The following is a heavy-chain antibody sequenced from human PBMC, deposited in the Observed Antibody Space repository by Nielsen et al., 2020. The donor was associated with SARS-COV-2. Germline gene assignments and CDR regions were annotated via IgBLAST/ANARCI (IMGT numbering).Heavy chain of an antibody. J-gene: IGHJ3*02. V-gene: IGHV3-33*01. CDR3: ARVYHTTHTHAFDI. Sequence: GGSLRLSCAASGFTFSSYGMHWVRQAPGKGLEWVAVIWYDGSNKYYADSVKGRFTISRDNSKNTLYLQMNSLRAEDTAVYYCARVYHTTHTHAFDIWGQGTMVTVSS. CDR1: GFTFSSYG. CDR2: IWYDGSNK. D-gene: IGHD1-14*01.